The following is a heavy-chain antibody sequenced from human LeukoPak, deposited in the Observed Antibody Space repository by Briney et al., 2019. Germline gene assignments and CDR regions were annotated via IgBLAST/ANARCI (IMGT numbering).Heavy chain of an antibody. CDR2: ISYDGSNK. V-gene: IGHV3-30-3*01. D-gene: IGHD2-2*01. CDR1: GFTFSSYA. J-gene: IGHJ4*02. CDR3: ARERPGGVVPAAMTRTDY. Sequence: PGGSLRLSCAASGFTFSSYAMHWVRQAPGKGLEWVAVISYDGSNKYYADSVKGRFTISRDNSKNTLYLQMNSLRAEDTAVYYCARERPGGVVPAAMTRTDYWGQGTLVTVSS.